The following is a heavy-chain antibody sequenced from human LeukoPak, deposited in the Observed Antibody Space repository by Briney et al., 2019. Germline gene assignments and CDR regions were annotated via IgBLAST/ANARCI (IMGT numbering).Heavy chain of an antibody. D-gene: IGHD3-22*01. CDR2: ISAYNGNT. J-gene: IGHJ4*02. V-gene: IGHV1-18*01. CDR1: GGTFSSYA. CDR3: ARATFLIVVEPPDY. Sequence: ASVKVSCKASGGTFSSYAISWVRQAPGQGLEWMGWISAYNGNTNYAQKLQSRVTMTTDTSTSTAYMELRSLRSDDTAVYYCARATFLIVVEPPDYWGQGTLVTVSS.